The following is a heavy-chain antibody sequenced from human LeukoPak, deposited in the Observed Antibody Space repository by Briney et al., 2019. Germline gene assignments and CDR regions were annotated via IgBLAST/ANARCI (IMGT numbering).Heavy chain of an antibody. V-gene: IGHV4-59*01. CDR1: GGSISSYY. Sequence: PETLSLTCTVSGGSISSYYWNWVRQPPGKGLEWVGYIYYSGSTNYNPSLKSRVTISLDTYKNQFSLKLSYVTAADTAVYYCASLDYDALGYCYDGRDVWGQGTTVTVSS. CDR3: ASLDYDALGYCYDGRDV. D-gene: IGHD3-3*01. J-gene: IGHJ6*02. CDR2: IYYSGST.